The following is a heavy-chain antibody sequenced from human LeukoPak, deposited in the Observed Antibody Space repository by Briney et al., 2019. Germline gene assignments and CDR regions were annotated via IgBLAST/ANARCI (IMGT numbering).Heavy chain of an antibody. CDR3: ALGPEPYYFDY. J-gene: IGHJ4*02. V-gene: IGHV3-30*03. CDR1: GFTFSSYG. D-gene: IGHD1-14*01. CDR2: ISYDGSNK. Sequence: GGSLRLSCAASGFTFSSYGMHWVRQAPGKGLEWVAVISYDGSNKYYADSVKGRFTISRDNSKNTLYLQMNSLRAEDTAVYYCALGPEPYYFDYWGQGTLVTVSS.